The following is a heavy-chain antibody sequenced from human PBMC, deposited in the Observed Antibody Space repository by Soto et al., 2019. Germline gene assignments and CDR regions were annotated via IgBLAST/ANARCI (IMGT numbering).Heavy chain of an antibody. J-gene: IGHJ4*02. Sequence: GGSLRLSCAASGFSFGSFWMHWVRQAPGKGLEYVARVVNDGRSTSYADSVKGRFSISRDNAKNTLYLQMNSLRAEDTAVYYCARNLGELSLYRGYFDYWGQETLVTVSS. V-gene: IGHV3-74*01. CDR2: VVNDGRST. CDR1: GFSFGSFW. CDR3: ARNLGELSLYRGYFDY. D-gene: IGHD3-16*02.